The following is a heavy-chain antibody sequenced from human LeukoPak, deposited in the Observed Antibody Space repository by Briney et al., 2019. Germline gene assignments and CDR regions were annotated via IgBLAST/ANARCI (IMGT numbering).Heavy chain of an antibody. D-gene: IGHD5-12*01. CDR1: GYTFTSFA. V-gene: IGHV1-18*01. CDR3: AREVPTIGDFDY. CDR2: ISTYNGNT. Sequence: AASVKVSCKTSGYTFTSFAICWVRQAPGQGLEWMGWISTYNGNTRYAQKVQGRITMTTDTSTSTAYMELRSLGSDDTAVYYCAREVPTIGDFDYWGQGTLVTVSS. J-gene: IGHJ4*02.